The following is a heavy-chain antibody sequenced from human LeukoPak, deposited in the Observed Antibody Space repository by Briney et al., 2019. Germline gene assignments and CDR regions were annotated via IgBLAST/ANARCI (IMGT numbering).Heavy chain of an antibody. Sequence: KSGGSLRLSCAASGFTFSSYSMNWVRQAPGKGLEWVSASSSSGTYIYDTDSVKGRFTVSRDNAKNSVSLQLNSLRAEDTAVYYCARVSIWFGTTEHGMDVWGQGTTVTVSS. J-gene: IGHJ6*02. CDR2: SSSSGTYI. V-gene: IGHV3-21*01. CDR1: GFTFSSYS. D-gene: IGHD3-10*01. CDR3: ARVSIWFGTTEHGMDV.